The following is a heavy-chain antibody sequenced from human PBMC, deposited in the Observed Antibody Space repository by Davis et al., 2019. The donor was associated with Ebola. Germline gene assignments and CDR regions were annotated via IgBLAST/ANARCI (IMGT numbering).Heavy chain of an antibody. V-gene: IGHV3-33*05. CDR2: ISYDGSNK. Sequence: GGSLRLSCAASGFTFSSYGMHWVRQAPGKGLEWVAVISYDGSNKYYADSVKGRFTISRDNSKNTLYLQMNSLRAEETAVYYCASAGYSSSWYPFWEYYFDYWGQGTLVTVSS. J-gene: IGHJ4*02. D-gene: IGHD6-13*01. CDR3: ASAGYSSSWYPFWEYYFDY. CDR1: GFTFSSYG.